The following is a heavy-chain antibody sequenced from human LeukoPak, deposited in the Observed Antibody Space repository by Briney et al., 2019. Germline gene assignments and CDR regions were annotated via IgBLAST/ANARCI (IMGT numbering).Heavy chain of an antibody. D-gene: IGHD5-24*01. J-gene: IGHJ5*02. CDR1: GFTFSNYW. CDR2: IKQDGSEK. CDR3: ARASDPWLQLT. Sequence: GGSLRLSCAASGFTFSNYWMIWLRQAPGKGLEWVGNIKQDGSEKRYADSVRGRFSISRDNAQTSLYLQMNSLRAEDTAVYYCARASDPWLQLTWGQGTLVTVSS. V-gene: IGHV3-7*05.